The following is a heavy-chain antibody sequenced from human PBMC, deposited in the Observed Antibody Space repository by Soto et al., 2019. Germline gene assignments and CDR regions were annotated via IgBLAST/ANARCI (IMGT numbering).Heavy chain of an antibody. D-gene: IGHD3-10*01. CDR3: ARAPPLLWFGARYGMDV. CDR1: GCSINNGDYY. CDR2: IYYSGST. Sequence: PSETLSLTCTFSGCSINNGDYYWSWIRQPPGKGLEWIGYIYYSGSTNYNPSLKSRVTISVDTSKNQFSLKLSSVTAADTAVYYCARAPPLLWFGARYGMDVWGQGTTVTVSS. J-gene: IGHJ6*02. V-gene: IGHV4-30-4*01.